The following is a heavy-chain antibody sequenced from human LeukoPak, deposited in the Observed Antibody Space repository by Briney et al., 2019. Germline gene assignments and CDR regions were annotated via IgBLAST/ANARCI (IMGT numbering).Heavy chain of an antibody. J-gene: IGHJ4*02. CDR2: IYYSGST. Sequence: SQTLSLTCIVSGGSISSGGYYWSWIRQHPGKGLEWIGYIYYSGSTYYNPSLKSRVTISVDTSKNQFSLKLSSVTAADTAVYYCGGSPPAIAAAGFAYWGGGPLVTVSS. D-gene: IGHD6-13*01. CDR3: GGSPPAIAAAGFAY. CDR1: GGSISSGGYY. V-gene: IGHV4-31*02.